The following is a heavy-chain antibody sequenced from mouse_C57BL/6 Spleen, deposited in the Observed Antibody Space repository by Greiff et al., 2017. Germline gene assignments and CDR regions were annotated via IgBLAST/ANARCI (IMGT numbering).Heavy chain of an antibody. CDR1: GFTFSSYA. CDR3: TRDPPYYYGSSAFAY. D-gene: IGHD1-1*01. Sequence: EVMLVESGEGLVKPGGSLKLSCAASGFTFSSYAMSWVRQTPEKRLEWVAYISSGGDYIYYADTVKGRFTISRDNARNTLYLQMSSLKSEDTAMXYCTRDPPYYYGSSAFAYWGQGTLVTVSA. V-gene: IGHV5-9-1*02. CDR2: ISSGGDYI. J-gene: IGHJ3*01.